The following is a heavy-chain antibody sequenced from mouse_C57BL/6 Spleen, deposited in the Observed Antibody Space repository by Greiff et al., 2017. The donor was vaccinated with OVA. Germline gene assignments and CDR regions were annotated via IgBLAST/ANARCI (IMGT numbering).Heavy chain of an antibody. V-gene: IGHV1-82*01. CDR1: GYAFSSSW. D-gene: IGHD5-1*01. CDR3: ARSGGYLLHFDY. J-gene: IGHJ2*01. CDR2: IYPGDGDT. Sequence: VQLQQSGPELVKPGASVKISCKASGYAFSSSWMNWVKQRPGKGLEWIGRIYPGDGDTNYNGKFKGKATLTADKSSSTAYMQLSSLTSEDSAVYFCARSGGYLLHFDYWGQGTTLSLL.